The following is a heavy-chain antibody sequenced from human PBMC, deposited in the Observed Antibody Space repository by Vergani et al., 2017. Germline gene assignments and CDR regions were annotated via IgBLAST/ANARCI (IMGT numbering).Heavy chain of an antibody. J-gene: IGHJ4*02. CDR1: GFTFSSYW. V-gene: IGHV3-74*02. CDR3: ARAAAAGQWLVRRGVYFDY. CDR2: INSDGSST. Sequence: VQLVESGGGLVKPGGSLRLSCAASGFTFSSYWMHWVRQAPGKGLVWVSRINSDGSSTSYADSVKGRFTISRDNAKNTLYLQMNSLRAEDTAVYYCARAAAAGQWLVRRGVYFDYWGQGTLVTVSS. D-gene: IGHD6-19*01.